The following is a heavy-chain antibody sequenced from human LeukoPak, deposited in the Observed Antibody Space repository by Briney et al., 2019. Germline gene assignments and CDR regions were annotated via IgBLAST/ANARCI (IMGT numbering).Heavy chain of an antibody. CDR1: GFTFSGYG. D-gene: IGHD3-3*01. J-gene: IGHJ4*02. V-gene: IGHV3-30*18. Sequence: PGGSLRLSCAASGFTFSGYGMHWVRQAPGKGLEWVAVISYDGSNKYYADSVKGRFTISRDNSKNTLYLQMNSLTAEDTAVYYCAKVGTYYDFWSGYSYFDYWGQGTLVTVSS. CDR3: AKVGTYYDFWSGYSYFDY. CDR2: ISYDGSNK.